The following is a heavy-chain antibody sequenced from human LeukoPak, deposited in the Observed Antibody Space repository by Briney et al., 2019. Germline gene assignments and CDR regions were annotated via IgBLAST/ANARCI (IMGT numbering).Heavy chain of an antibody. Sequence: ASVKVSCKASGYTFTSYGISWVRQAPGQGLEWMGWISAYNGNTNYAQKLQGRVTMTTDTSTSTAYMELRSLRSDDTAVYYCAKDPPVLRYFDWFLSRGSYFDYWGQGTLVTVSS. D-gene: IGHD3-9*01. J-gene: IGHJ4*02. CDR1: GYTFTSYG. CDR2: ISAYNGNT. V-gene: IGHV1-18*01. CDR3: AKDPPVLRYFDWFLSRGSYFDY.